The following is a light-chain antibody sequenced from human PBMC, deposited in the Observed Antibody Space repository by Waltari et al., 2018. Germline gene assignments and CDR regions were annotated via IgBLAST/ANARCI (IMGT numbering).Light chain of an antibody. J-gene: IGKJ2*02. CDR2: LGS. V-gene: IGKV2-28*01. CDR1: QRLTHATGYNY. CDR3: MQTLLTPRCT. Sequence: DVVMTQSPYSLSVTPGESASISCRSSQRLTHATGYNYLYWYLQRPGQSPQLLIYLGSTRASGVPDRFTGSGAGTDFTLRISRVEAEDVGVYYCMQTLLTPRCTFGQGTKLEI.